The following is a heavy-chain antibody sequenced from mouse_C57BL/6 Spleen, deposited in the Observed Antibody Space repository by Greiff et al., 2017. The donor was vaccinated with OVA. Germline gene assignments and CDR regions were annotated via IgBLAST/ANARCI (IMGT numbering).Heavy chain of an antibody. CDR1: GFTFSSYT. CDR2: ISGGGGNT. V-gene: IGHV5-9*01. CDR3: ARDHDWFAY. J-gene: IGHJ3*01. Sequence: EVKLMESGGGLVKPGGSLKLSCAASGFTFSSYTMSWVRQTPEKRLEWVATISGGGGNTYYPDSVKGRFTISRDNAKNTLYLQMSSLRSEDTALYYCARDHDWFAYWGQGTLVTVS.